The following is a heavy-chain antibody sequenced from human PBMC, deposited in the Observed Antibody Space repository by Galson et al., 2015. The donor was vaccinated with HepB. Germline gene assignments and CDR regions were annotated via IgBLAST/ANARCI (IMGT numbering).Heavy chain of an antibody. CDR2: LYRRRSSP. Sequence: ALRLACAASGVCVYSTYMNWVRQAPGKGVDWVSFLYRRRSSPNYADFVRGRFTISRDTSKNMVYLQMSRLRADDTAMYYCAQLGTGYWGRGTLVTVSS. V-gene: IGHV3-53*01. CDR3: AQLGTGY. CDR1: GVCVYSTY. D-gene: IGHD7-27*01. J-gene: IGHJ4*02.